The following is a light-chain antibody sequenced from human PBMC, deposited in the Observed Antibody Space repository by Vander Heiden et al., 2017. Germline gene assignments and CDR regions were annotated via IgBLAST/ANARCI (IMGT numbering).Light chain of an antibody. CDR1: SSNIGAVYD. Sequence: QSVLTQPPSVSGAPGQRVIISRTGSSSNIGAVYDVPGYQHLPGTAPKLLIYSNNNRPSGVPDRFSGSESGTSASLAITGLQAEDEADYYCQSYDSSLSGWVFGGGTKLTVL. J-gene: IGLJ3*02. CDR2: SNN. CDR3: QSYDSSLSGWV. V-gene: IGLV1-40*01.